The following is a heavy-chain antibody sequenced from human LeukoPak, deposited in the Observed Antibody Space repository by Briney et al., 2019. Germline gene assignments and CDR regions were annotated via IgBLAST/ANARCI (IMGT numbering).Heavy chain of an antibody. CDR3: ARGGTIFGVVRYYFDY. J-gene: IGHJ4*02. CDR2: IYSSGGT. CDR1: GGSISSYY. V-gene: IGHV4-59*01. Sequence: SETLSLTCTVSGGSISSYYWSWIRQPPGKGLEWIGYIYSSGGTNYNPSLKSRVTTSVDTSKNQFSLKLSSVTAADTAVYYCARGGTIFGVVRYYFDYWGQGTLVTVSS. D-gene: IGHD3-3*01.